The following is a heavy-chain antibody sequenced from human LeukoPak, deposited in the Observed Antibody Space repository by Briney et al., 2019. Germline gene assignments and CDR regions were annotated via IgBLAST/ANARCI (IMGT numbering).Heavy chain of an antibody. D-gene: IGHD3-10*01. CDR3: ARVLGSYAVDY. CDR2: IKQDGSEK. J-gene: IGHJ4*02. CDR1: GFIFSSYW. Sequence: GGSLRLSCVASGFIFSSYWMTWVRQAPGKGLEWVAKIKQDGSEKHYVDSVKGRFTISRDNAKNSLYLQMNSLRAEDTALYYCARVLGSYAVDYWGQGTLATVSS. V-gene: IGHV3-7*03.